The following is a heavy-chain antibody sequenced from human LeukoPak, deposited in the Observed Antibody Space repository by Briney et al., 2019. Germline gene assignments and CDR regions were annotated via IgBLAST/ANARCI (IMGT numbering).Heavy chain of an antibody. J-gene: IGHJ3*02. V-gene: IGHV3-7*01. D-gene: IGHD3-16*01. CDR2: IKQDGSEK. CDR1: GFTFSSYW. CDR3: AREDLGRLDAFDI. Sequence: GGSLRLSCAASGFTFSSYWMSWVRQAPGKGLEWVTNIKQDGSEKYYVDSVKGRFTISRDNAKNSLYLQMNSLRAEDTAVYYCAREDLGRLDAFDIWGQGTMVTVSS.